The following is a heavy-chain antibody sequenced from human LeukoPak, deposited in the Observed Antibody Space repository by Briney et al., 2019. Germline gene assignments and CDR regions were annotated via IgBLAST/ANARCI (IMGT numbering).Heavy chain of an antibody. CDR1: GGSFSGYY. J-gene: IGHJ5*02. Sequence: SETLSLTCAVYGGSFSGYYWSWIRQPPGKGLEWIGEINHSGSTNYNPSLKSRVTISVDTSKNQFSLKLSSVTAADTAVYYCARGRGQCSSTSCRNWFDPWGQGTLVTVSS. CDR2: INHSGST. V-gene: IGHV4-34*01. CDR3: ARGRGQCSSTSCRNWFDP. D-gene: IGHD2-2*01.